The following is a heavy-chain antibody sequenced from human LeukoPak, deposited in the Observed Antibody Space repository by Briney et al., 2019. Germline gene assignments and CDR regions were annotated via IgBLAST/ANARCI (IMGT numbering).Heavy chain of an antibody. CDR3: MRGRLELRY. D-gene: IGHD1-7*01. CDR2: TRSKTYGGTI. V-gene: IGHV3-49*04. Sequence: GGSLRLSCAASGFTFSNHAMHWVRQAPGKGLEWVGFTRSKTYGGTIEYAASVKGRFTISRDDSKSIAYLQMNSLKTEDTAVYYCMRGRLELRYWGQGTLVTVSS. J-gene: IGHJ4*02. CDR1: GFTFSNHA.